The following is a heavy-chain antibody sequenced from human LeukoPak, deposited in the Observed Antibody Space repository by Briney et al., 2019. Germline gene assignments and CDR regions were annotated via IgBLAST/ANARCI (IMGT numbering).Heavy chain of an antibody. CDR2: IIPIFGTA. J-gene: IGHJ4*02. CDR1: GGTFTSYA. CDR3: ARYGSSWYIDY. V-gene: IGHV1-69*13. D-gene: IGHD6-13*01. Sequence: ASVKVSCKASGGTFTSYAISWVRQAPGQGLEWMGGIIPIFGTANYAQKFQGRVTITADESTSTAYMELSSLRSEDTAVYYCARYGSSWYIDYWGQGTLVTVSS.